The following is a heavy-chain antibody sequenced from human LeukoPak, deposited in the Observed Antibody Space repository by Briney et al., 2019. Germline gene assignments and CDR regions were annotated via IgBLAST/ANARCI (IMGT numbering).Heavy chain of an antibody. D-gene: IGHD2-15*01. CDR2: IRYDGSNK. Sequence: QPGGSLRLSCAASGFIFSSYGMHWVRQAPGKGLEWVAFIRYDGSNKYYADSVKGRFTISRENAKNSLDLLMKSLRAGDTAVYYCAREACSGGSCYLLDYWGQGTLVTVSS. CDR1: GFIFSSYG. CDR3: AREACSGGSCYLLDY. J-gene: IGHJ4*02. V-gene: IGHV3-30*02.